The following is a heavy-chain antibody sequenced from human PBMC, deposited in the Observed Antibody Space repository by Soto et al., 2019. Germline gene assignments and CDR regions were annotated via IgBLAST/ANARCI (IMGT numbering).Heavy chain of an antibody. CDR2: ISAYNGNT. CDR3: ARTTGDYDFWSGYYKYYHYSMDV. CDR1: GYTFTSYG. Sequence: QVQLVQSGAEVKKPGASVKVSCKASGYTFTSYGISWVRQAPGQGLEWMGWISAYNGNTNYAQKLQGRVPMTPDTATSTAYMELRSLRSDDTAVYYCARTTGDYDFWSGYYKYYHYSMDVWGKGTTVTVSS. J-gene: IGHJ6*03. D-gene: IGHD3-3*01. V-gene: IGHV1-18*01.